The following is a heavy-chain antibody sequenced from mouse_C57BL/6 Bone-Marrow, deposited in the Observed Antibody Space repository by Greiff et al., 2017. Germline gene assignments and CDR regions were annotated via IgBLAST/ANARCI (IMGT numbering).Heavy chain of an antibody. CDR1: GYTFTSYW. V-gene: IGHV1-52*01. CDR3: ASDYGSSSRYFDV. Sequence: VKLQQPGAELVRPGSSVKLSCKASGYTFTSYWMHWVKQRPIQGLEWIGNIDPSDSETHYNQKFKDKATLTVDKSSSTAYMQLSSLTSEDSAVYYCASDYGSSSRYFDVWGTGTTVTVS. J-gene: IGHJ1*03. CDR2: IDPSDSET. D-gene: IGHD1-1*01.